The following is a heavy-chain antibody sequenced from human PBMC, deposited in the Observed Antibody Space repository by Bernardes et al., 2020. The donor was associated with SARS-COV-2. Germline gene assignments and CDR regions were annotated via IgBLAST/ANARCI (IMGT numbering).Heavy chain of an antibody. Sequence: GGSLRLSCAASGFSFSSYNMNWVRPAPGKGLEWVSSITGSSSHHYYADSVKGRFTISRDNAKNSLYLQMDSLRAEDTGVYYCARGDDFWSGYYYYGLDVWGPGTSVTVSS. CDR1: GFSFSSYN. CDR2: ITGSSSHH. J-gene: IGHJ6*02. CDR3: ARGDDFWSGYYYYGLDV. D-gene: IGHD3-3*01. V-gene: IGHV3-21*01.